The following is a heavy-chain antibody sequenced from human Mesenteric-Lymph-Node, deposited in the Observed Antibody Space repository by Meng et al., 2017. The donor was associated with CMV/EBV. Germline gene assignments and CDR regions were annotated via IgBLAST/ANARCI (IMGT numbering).Heavy chain of an antibody. CDR2: IKSKTDGGTT. D-gene: IGHD2-15*01. V-gene: IGHV3-15*01. CDR1: GFTFSNAW. J-gene: IGHJ6*02. Sequence: GESLKISCAASGFTFSNAWMSWVRQAPGKGLEWVGRIKSKTDGGTTDYAAPVKGRFTISRDDSKNTLYLQMNSLKTEDTAVYYCTTHLFKVALGQYYYYGMDVWGQGTTVTVSS. CDR3: TTHLFKVALGQYYYYGMDV.